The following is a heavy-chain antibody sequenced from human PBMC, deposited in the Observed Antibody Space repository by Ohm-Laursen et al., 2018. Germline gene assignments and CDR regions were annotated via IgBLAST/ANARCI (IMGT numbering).Heavy chain of an antibody. CDR2: INPSSRTT. CDR1: GYTFTSYY. CDR3: AREEGTYYDSGGPAARVTDY. V-gene: IGHV1-46*01. D-gene: IGHD3-22*01. Sequence: ASVKASCKASGYTFTSYYMHWVRQAPGQGLEWMGIINPSSRTTSYAQKFQGRVTVTMDTSTSTVYMVLSSLRSEDTAVYYCAREEGTYYDSGGPAARVTDYWGQGTLVTVSS. J-gene: IGHJ4*02.